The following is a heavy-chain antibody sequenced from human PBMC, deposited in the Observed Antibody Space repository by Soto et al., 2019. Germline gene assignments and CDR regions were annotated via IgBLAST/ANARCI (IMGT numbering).Heavy chain of an antibody. D-gene: IGHD6-19*01. CDR2: ISYDGSNK. V-gene: IGHV3-30-3*01. CDR1: GFXXXXXA. J-gene: IGHJ6*02. CDR3: ARDQEQWLPRDYYYGMDV. Sequence: QVQLVESGGGVXXXGRSXXLSCAASGFXXXXXAMHXXXQAPGKGLEWVAVISYDGSNKYYADSVKGRFTISRDNSKNTLYLQMNSLRAEDTAVYYCARDQEQWLPRDYYYGMDVWGQGTTVTVSS.